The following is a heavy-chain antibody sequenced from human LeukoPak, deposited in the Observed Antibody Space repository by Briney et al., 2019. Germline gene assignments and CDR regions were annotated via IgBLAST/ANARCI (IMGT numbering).Heavy chain of an antibody. CDR3: VRDGSSGWYFDY. Sequence: PGGSLRLSCAASGFTFSSYSMNWVRQAPGKGLEWVSHITASGTAMFYADSVKGRFTISRDNAKNSLYLQMNSLRDEDTAVYYCVRDGSSGWYFDYWGQGALVTVSS. CDR1: GFTFSSYS. J-gene: IGHJ4*02. D-gene: IGHD6-19*01. CDR2: ITASGTAM. V-gene: IGHV3-48*02.